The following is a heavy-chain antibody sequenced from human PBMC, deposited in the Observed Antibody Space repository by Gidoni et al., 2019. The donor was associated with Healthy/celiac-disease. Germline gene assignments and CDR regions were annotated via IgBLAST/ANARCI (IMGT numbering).Heavy chain of an antibody. J-gene: IGHJ4*02. Sequence: EVQLVESGGGLVQPGGSLRLSCAASGFTFSSYEMNWVRQAPGKGLEWVSYISSSGSTIYYADSVKCRFTISRDNAKNSLYLQMNSLRAEDTAVYYCARDLSFSPMVRGVVDYWGQGTLVTVSS. V-gene: IGHV3-48*03. D-gene: IGHD3-10*01. CDR2: ISSSGSTI. CDR3: ARDLSFSPMVRGVVDY. CDR1: GFTFSSYE.